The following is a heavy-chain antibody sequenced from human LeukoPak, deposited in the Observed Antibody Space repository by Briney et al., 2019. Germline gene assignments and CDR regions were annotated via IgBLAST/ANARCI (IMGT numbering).Heavy chain of an antibody. V-gene: IGHV4-59*01. CDR1: GGSISSYY. Sequence: PSETLSLTCTVSGGSISSYYWSWIRQPPGKGLEWIGYIYYSGSTNYNPSLKSRVTISVDTSKNQFSLKLSSVTAADTAVYYCARWYKYSSSWSPDNWFDPWGQGTLVTVSS. J-gene: IGHJ5*02. D-gene: IGHD6-6*01. CDR2: IYYSGST. CDR3: ARWYKYSSSWSPDNWFDP.